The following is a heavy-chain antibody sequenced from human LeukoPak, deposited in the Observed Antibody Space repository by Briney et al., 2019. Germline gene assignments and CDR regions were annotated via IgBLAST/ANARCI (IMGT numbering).Heavy chain of an antibody. CDR3: ATKNGNVTMVTIFGY. CDR1: GYTFTGYY. V-gene: IGHV1-69*02. CDR2: IIPILAMA. Sequence: GASVKVSCKASGYTFTGYYMHWVRQAPGQGLEWMGRIIPILAMANYAPKFQGRVTITADKSTTTAYMELISLRSEDTAVYYCATKNGNVTMVTIFGYWGQGTLVTVSS. J-gene: IGHJ4*02. D-gene: IGHD4-17*01.